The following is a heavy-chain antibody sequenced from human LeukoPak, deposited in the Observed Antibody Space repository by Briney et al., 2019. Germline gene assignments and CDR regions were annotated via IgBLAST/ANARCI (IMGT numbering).Heavy chain of an antibody. V-gene: IGHV4-59*08. CDR2: IYYSGST. J-gene: IGHJ5*02. D-gene: IGHD2-21*02. CDR1: GGSISSYY. Sequence: SSETLSLTCTVSGGSISSYYWSWIRQPPGKGLEWIGYIYYSGSTNYNPSLKSRVTISVDTSKNQFSLKLSSVTAADTAVYYYARHGGNSFWFDPWGQRTPVTASS. CDR3: ARHGGNSFWFDP.